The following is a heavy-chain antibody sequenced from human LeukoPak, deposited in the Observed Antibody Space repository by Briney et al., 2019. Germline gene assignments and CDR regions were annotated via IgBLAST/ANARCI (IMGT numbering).Heavy chain of an antibody. CDR3: ARDHRVADVKGSLRSAFGY. J-gene: IGHJ4*02. CDR2: FDPEDGEA. CDR1: RYTLTELS. D-gene: IGHD6-19*01. Sequence: ASVKVSCKVSRYTLTELSMHWVRQAPGKGLEWMGGFDPEDGEAIYAQKFQGRVTTTEDTSTDTAYMELSSLRSEDTAVYYCARDHRVADVKGSLRSAFGYWGQGTLVTVSS. V-gene: IGHV1-24*01.